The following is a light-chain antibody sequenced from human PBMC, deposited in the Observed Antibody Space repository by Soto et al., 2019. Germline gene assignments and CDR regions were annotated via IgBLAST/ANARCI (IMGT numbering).Light chain of an antibody. Sequence: QSALTQPASVSGSPGKSITIYCSGTRSDVGAYNYVSWYQKYPGKAPKLLIYEDSDRPSGVSDRFSGSKSGNTASLTISGLQAEDEADYFCGSYTRDNTLVFGGGTKLTV. CDR2: EDS. V-gene: IGLV2-14*01. CDR1: RSDVGAYNY. CDR3: GSYTRDNTLV. J-gene: IGLJ3*02.